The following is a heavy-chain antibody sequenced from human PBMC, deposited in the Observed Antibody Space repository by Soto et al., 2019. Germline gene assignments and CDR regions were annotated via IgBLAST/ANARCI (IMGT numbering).Heavy chain of an antibody. D-gene: IGHD3-16*02. V-gene: IGHV5-51*01. CDR3: VRHAVITSGGVIVSNYLAY. Sequence: GESLKISCKAFGYTFTNHWIGWVRQMPGKGLEWMGIIFPDDSDSKYSPSFQGQVTFSVDKSISTAYLQWGSLKASDTAMYYCVRHAVITSGGVIVSNYLAYWGLGTLVTVSS. CDR1: GYTFTNHW. CDR2: IFPDDSDS. J-gene: IGHJ4*01.